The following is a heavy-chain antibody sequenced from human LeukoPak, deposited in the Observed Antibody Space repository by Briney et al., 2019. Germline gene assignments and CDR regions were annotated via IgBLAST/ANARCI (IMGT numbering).Heavy chain of an antibody. CDR2: ISGSGSST. CDR1: GFTFSGYA. D-gene: IGHD3-10*01. Sequence: PGGSLRLSCAASGFTFSGYAMTWVRQAPGKGLEWVSTISGSGSSTYYADSVKGRFTISRDNSNNTLYLQMNSLRAEDTAVYYCAKGRYFGEHYFDYWGQGTLVTVSS. J-gene: IGHJ4*02. CDR3: AKGRYFGEHYFDY. V-gene: IGHV3-23*01.